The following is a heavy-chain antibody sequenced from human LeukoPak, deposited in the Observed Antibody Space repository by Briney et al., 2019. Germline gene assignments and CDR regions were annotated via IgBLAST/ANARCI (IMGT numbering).Heavy chain of an antibody. CDR2: TGNKATSYTT. CDR3: TRGYSSVSIYAFDI. CDR1: GSTFSDHH. D-gene: IGHD6-25*01. Sequence: PGGSLRLSCAASGSTFSDHHMDWVRQAPGKGLEWVGRTGNKATSYTTEYAASVKGRFTISRDDSRNSLYLQMNSLKTEDTALYYCTRGYSSVSIYAFDIWGQGTMVTVSS. V-gene: IGHV3-72*01. J-gene: IGHJ3*02.